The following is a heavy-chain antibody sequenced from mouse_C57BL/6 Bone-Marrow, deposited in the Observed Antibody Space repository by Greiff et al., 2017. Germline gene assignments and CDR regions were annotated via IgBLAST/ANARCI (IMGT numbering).Heavy chain of an antibody. Sequence: DVMLVESGGGLVKPGGSLKLSCAASGFTFSDYGMHWVRQAPEKGLEWVAYISSGSSTIYYADTVKGRFTISRDNAKNTLCLQMTSLRSEDTAMYYCARRLLLLRYWYFDVWGTGTTVTVSS. CDR3: ARRLLLLRYWYFDV. CDR2: ISSGSSTI. J-gene: IGHJ1*03. V-gene: IGHV5-17*01. D-gene: IGHD1-1*01. CDR1: GFTFSDYG.